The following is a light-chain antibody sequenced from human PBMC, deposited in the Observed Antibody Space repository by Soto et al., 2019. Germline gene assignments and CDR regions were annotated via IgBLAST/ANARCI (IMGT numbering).Light chain of an antibody. CDR2: EVR. J-gene: IGLJ1*01. CDR1: SSDIGGYDY. Sequence: QSALAQPASVSGSPGQSITISCTGTSSDIGGYDYVSWYQQRPGKAPKLMIYEVRYRPSGVSNRFSGSKSGNTASLTISGLQAEDEAVYYCCSYTRTSNHYFFGSGTKVAVL. V-gene: IGLV2-14*01. CDR3: CSYTRTSNHYF.